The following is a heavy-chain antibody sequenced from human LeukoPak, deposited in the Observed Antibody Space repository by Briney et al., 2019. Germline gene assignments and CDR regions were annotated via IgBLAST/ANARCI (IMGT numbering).Heavy chain of an antibody. CDR2: VYYSGTT. V-gene: IGHV4-59*11. CDR1: GGSIGSHY. D-gene: IGHD3-22*01. J-gene: IGHJ3*02. CDR3: ARDYYDSRGEAFDI. Sequence: SETLSLTCTVSGGSIGSHYWSWIRQPPGSGLGWICYVYYSGTTNYNPSLKSRVTISVDTSKNQFSLKLSSVTAADTAVYYYARDYYDSRGEAFDIWGLGTMVTVSS.